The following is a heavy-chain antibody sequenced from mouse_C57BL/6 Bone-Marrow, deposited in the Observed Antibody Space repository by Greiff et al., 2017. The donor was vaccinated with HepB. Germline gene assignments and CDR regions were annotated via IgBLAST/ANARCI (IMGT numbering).Heavy chain of an antibody. J-gene: IGHJ3*01. CDR2: IYPRSGNT. V-gene: IGHV1-81*01. Sequence: QVQLKESGAELARPGASVKLSCKASGYTFTSYGISWVKQRTGQGLEWIGEIYPRSGNTYYNEKFKGKATLTADKSSSTAYMELRSLTSEDSAVYFCARQVLRYPAWFAYWGQGTLVTVSA. D-gene: IGHD1-1*01. CDR3: ARQVLRYPAWFAY. CDR1: GYTFTSYG.